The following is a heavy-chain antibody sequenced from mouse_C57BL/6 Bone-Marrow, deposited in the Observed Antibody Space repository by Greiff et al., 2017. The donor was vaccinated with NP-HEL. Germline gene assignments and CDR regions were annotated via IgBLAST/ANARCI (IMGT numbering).Heavy chain of an antibody. V-gene: IGHV5-4*01. CDR1: GFTFSSYA. CDR3: ARALYYGNFDY. J-gene: IGHJ2*01. Sequence: VQLKESGGGLVKPGGSLKLSCAASGFTFSSYAMSWVRQTPEKRLEWVATISDGGSYTYYPDNVKGRFPISRDNAKNNLYLQMSHLKSEDTAMYYCARALYYGNFDYWGQGTTLTVSS. D-gene: IGHD2-1*01. CDR2: ISDGGSYT.